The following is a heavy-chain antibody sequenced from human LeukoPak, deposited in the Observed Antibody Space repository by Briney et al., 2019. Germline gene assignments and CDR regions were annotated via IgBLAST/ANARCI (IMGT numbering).Heavy chain of an antibody. CDR2: INHSGST. CDR3: ARGFLVWSGYSLVRLLGFDP. J-gene: IGHJ5*02. Sequence: PSETLSLTCAVYGGSFSGYYWSWIRQPPGKGLEWIGEINHSGSTNYNPSLKSRVTISVDTSKNQFSLKLSSVTAADTAVYYCARGFLVWSGYSLVRLLGFDPWGQGTLVTVSS. D-gene: IGHD3-3*01. V-gene: IGHV4-34*01. CDR1: GGSFSGYY.